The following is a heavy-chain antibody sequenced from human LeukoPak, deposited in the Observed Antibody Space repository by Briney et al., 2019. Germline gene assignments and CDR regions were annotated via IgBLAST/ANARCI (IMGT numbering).Heavy chain of an antibody. D-gene: IGHD3-16*01. Sequence: SETLSLTCAVYGGSFSGYYWSWIRQPPGKGLEWIGEINHSGSTNYNPSLKSRVTISVDTSKNQFSLKLSSVTAADTAVYYCARVLLFHYYYYMDVWGKGTTVTVSS. J-gene: IGHJ6*03. V-gene: IGHV4-34*01. CDR3: ARVLLFHYYYYMDV. CDR1: GGSFSGYY. CDR2: INHSGST.